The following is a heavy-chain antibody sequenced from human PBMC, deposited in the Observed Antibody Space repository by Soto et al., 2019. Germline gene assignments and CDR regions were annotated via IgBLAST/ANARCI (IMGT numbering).Heavy chain of an antibody. J-gene: IGHJ4*02. CDR2: IWSDGSNE. CDR1: GFTFSIPG. D-gene: IGHD2-2*01. V-gene: IGHV3-33*08. Sequence: RLSCAASGFTFSIPGRHWVLQAPGKGLEWVAVIWSDGSNEYYADSVKGRFTISRDNSKNTLYMQMSSLKVEDTAVYYCATDYSSTGYGLVYWGQGALVTVSS. CDR3: ATDYSSTGYGLVY.